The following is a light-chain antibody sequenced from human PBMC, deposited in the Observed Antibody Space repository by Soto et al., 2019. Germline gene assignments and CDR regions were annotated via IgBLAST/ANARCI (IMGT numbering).Light chain of an antibody. CDR3: LQDYNYPLT. CDR2: AAS. Sequence: MTHSPDSLAVSLGESAPTHCESIHGVLLTSNNKNYSAWYQQKPGKAPKLLIYAASSLQSGVPSRFSGSGSGTDFTLTSSSLQPEDFATYYCLQDYNYPLTFGGGTKVDIK. V-gene: IGKV1-6*01. CDR1: HGVLLTSNNKNY. J-gene: IGKJ4*01.